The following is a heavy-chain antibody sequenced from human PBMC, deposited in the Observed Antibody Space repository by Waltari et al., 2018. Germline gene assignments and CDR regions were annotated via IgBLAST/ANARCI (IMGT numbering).Heavy chain of an antibody. CDR1: GGTFSSYA. J-gene: IGHJ6*02. Sequence: QVQLVQSGAEVKKPGSSVKVSCQASGGTFSSYAIRWVRTAPGQGLEWMGGIIPIVGTANYAQKFQGRVTITADESTSTAYMELSSLRSEDTAVYYCARDEWDSSGTYYYYGMDVWGQGTTVTVSS. CDR3: ARDEWDSSGTYYYYGMDV. V-gene: IGHV1-69*13. CDR2: IIPIVGTA. D-gene: IGHD6-19*01.